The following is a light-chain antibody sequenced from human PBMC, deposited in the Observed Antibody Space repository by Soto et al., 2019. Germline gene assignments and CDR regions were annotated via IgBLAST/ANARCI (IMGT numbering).Light chain of an antibody. CDR1: QSINSN. J-gene: IGKJ4*01. Sequence: EVVMTQSPATLSVSPGERATLSCRASQSINSNLAWYQQKPGQAPRLLIYGASTRATGIPARFSGSGSGTEFTLTINSLQSEDFAVYYCQQYGNLPLTFGGGTKVEIK. V-gene: IGKV3-15*01. CDR2: GAS. CDR3: QQYGNLPLT.